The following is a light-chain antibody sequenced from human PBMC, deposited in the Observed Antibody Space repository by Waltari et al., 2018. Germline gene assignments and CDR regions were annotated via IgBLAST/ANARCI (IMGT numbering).Light chain of an antibody. CDR2: CAC. J-gene: IGKJ2*01. V-gene: IGKV4-1*01. CDR1: QRVFFSSNNQSY. CDR3: DHYYNIPDT. Sequence: DIVMTQSPDSLAVSLGERATINCKSSQRVFFSSNNQSYLAWYQQKLGQPPKVLIYCACTRQSGVPYLFSCSGSGTDVTLTISSLHAEDLAVYYCDHYYNIPDTFGQGTKLEI.